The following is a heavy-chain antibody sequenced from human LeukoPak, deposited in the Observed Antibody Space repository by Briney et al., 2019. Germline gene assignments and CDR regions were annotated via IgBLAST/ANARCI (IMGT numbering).Heavy chain of an antibody. V-gene: IGHV4-31*03. D-gene: IGHD4-17*01. CDR2: IYYSGNT. CDR1: GGSISSGGYY. J-gene: IGHJ4*02. CDR3: AREADYGDYRRFDY. Sequence: SETLSLTCTVSGGSISSGGYYWNWIRQHPGKGLEWTGNIYYSGNTYYNPSLKSRVTISVDTSNNQFSLKLSSVTAADTAVYYCAREADYGDYRRFDYWGQGTLVTVSS.